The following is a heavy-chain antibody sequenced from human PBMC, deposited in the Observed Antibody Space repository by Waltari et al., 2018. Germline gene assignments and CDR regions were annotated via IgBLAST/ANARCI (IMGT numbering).Heavy chain of an antibody. J-gene: IGHJ4*02. Sequence: EVQLVESGGVVVQPGGSLRLSCAASGFTFDDYTMHWVRPAPGKGLEWVSLISWDGGSTYYADSVKGRFTISRDNSKNSLYLQMNSLRTEDTALYYCAKDEEGAGGYWGQGTLVTVSS. V-gene: IGHV3-43*01. CDR3: AKDEEGAGGY. D-gene: IGHD1-26*01. CDR2: ISWDGGST. CDR1: GFTFDDYT.